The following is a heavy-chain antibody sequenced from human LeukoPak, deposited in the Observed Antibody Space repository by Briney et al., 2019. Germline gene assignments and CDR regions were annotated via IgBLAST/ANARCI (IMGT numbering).Heavy chain of an antibody. CDR2: VYYSGNT. V-gene: IGHV4-59*08. CDR3: ARSYSYYYYYGMDV. J-gene: IGHJ6*02. D-gene: IGHD5-18*01. CDR1: GGSIGSYY. Sequence: PSETLSLTCTVSGGSIGSYYWSWIRQPPGKGLEWIGYVYYSGNTNYNPSLKSRVTISVDTSKNQFSLNLSSVTAADTAVYYCARSYSYYYYYGMDVWGQGTTVTVSS.